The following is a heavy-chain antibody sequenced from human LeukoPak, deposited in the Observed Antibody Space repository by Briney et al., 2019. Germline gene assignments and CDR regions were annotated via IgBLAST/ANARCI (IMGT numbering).Heavy chain of an antibody. CDR2: ISTSGST. CDR3: ATVTDPRYNYFDP. CDR1: GGSIRNYY. J-gene: IGHJ5*02. D-gene: IGHD2-21*02. Sequence: ASETLSLTCTVSGGSIRNYYWSWIRQPAGKGLEWIARISTSGSTNYNPSLKSRVTMSVDTSKNQFSLKLTSVTAADTAVYYCATVTDPRYNYFDPWGQGTLVTVSS. V-gene: IGHV4-4*07.